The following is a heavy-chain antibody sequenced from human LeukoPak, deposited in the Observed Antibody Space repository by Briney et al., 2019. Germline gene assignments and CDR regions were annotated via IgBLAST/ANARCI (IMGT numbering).Heavy chain of an antibody. CDR2: INHSGST. CDR3: ARDGATGVFET. V-gene: IGHV4-34*01. Sequence: IPSETLSLTCAVYGGSFSGYYWSWIRQPPGKGLEWIGEINHSGSTNYNPSLKSRVTISVDTSKNHFSLNLTSVTAADTAVYFCARDGATGVFETWGQGTLVAVSS. D-gene: IGHD4/OR15-4a*01. CDR1: GGSFSGYY. J-gene: IGHJ5*02.